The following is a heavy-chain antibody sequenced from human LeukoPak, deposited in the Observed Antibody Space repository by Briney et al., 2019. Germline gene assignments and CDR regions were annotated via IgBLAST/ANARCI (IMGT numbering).Heavy chain of an antibody. D-gene: IGHD2-8*02. CDR2: IYYSGST. V-gene: IGHV4-39*01. J-gene: IGHJ4*02. Sequence: SETLSLTCTASGGSISSGSYYWGWIRQPPGKGLEWIGSIYYSGSTYYNPSLKSRVTISVDTSKNQFSLKLSSVTAADTAVYYCARHSLSWYYFDYWGQGTLVTVSS. CDR1: GGSISSGSYY. CDR3: ARHSLSWYYFDY.